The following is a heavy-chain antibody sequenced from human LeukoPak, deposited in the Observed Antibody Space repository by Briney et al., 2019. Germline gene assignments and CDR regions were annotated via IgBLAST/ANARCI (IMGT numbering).Heavy chain of an antibody. CDR2: IKQDGSEK. CDR1: GFTFSSYW. Sequence: PGGSLRLSCAASGFTFSSYWMSWVRQAPGKGLEWVANIKQDGSEKYYVDSVKGRFTISRDNAKNSLYLQMNSLRAEDTAVYYCARDWRIVVASHFDYWGQGTLVTVSS. V-gene: IGHV3-7*01. D-gene: IGHD3-22*01. CDR3: ARDWRIVVASHFDY. J-gene: IGHJ4*02.